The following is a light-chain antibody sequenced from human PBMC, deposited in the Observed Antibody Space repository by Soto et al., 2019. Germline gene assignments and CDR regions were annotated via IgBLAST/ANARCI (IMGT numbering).Light chain of an antibody. V-gene: IGKV3-11*01. CDR1: QSVSSS. J-gene: IGKJ1*01. Sequence: FVVTQSPDTLSLSPGETATLSCRASQSVSSSVAWYQHKPGQSPRLVVYSGYKRSPGVPARFSGSGSGTDFTLTISSLESDDFAIYYCQQRYSWLRVFGPGTKVELK. CDR3: QQRYSWLRV. CDR2: SGY.